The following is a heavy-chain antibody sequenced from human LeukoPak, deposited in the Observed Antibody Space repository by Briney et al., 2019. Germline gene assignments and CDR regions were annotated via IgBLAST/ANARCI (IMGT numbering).Heavy chain of an antibody. CDR1: GGSISSYY. Sequence: SETLSLTCTVSGGSISSYYWSWIRQPPGKGLEWIGYIYYSGSTNYNPSLKSRVTISVDTSKNQFSLKLSSVTAADTAVYYCARGPYCGGDCYSEYFQHWGQGTLVTVST. CDR2: IYYSGST. J-gene: IGHJ1*01. D-gene: IGHD2-21*02. V-gene: IGHV4-59*12. CDR3: ARGPYCGGDCYSEYFQH.